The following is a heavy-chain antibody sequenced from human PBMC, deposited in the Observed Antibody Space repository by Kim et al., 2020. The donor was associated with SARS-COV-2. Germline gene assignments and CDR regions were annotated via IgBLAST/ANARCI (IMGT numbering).Heavy chain of an antibody. CDR3: ARKSWNYVY. V-gene: IGHV3-48*03. Sequence: STIYYADSVKGRFTISRDNAKNSLYLQMNSLRAEDTAVYYCARKSWNYVYWGQGTLVTVSS. J-gene: IGHJ4*02. CDR2: STI. D-gene: IGHD1-7*01.